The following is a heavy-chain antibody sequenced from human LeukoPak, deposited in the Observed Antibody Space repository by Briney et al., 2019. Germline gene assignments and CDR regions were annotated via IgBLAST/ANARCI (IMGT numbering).Heavy chain of an antibody. CDR1: GGSISSYY. D-gene: IGHD5-12*01. V-gene: IGHV4-59*12. J-gene: IGHJ4*02. CDR3: ARDQSGSYFDY. CDR2: IYHSGST. Sequence: SETLSLTCTVSGGSISSYYWSWIRQPPGKGLEWIGYIYHSGSTYYNPSLKSRVTISVDRSKNQFSLKLSSVTAADTAVYYCARDQSGSYFDYWGQGALVTVSS.